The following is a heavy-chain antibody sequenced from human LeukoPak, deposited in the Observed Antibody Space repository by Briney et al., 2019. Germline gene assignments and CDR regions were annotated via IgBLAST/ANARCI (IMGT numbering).Heavy chain of an antibody. CDR1: GDSISSGDYY. Sequence: PSQTLSLTCTVSGDSISSGDYYWSWIRQPAGKGLEWIGRISSSGSTNYNPSLKSRVTMSVDTSKNQFSLKLSSVTAADTAVYYCAREATADILTGYYTSPHFDYWGQGTLVTVSS. CDR2: ISSSGST. CDR3: AREATADILTGYYTSPHFDY. D-gene: IGHD3-9*01. V-gene: IGHV4-61*02. J-gene: IGHJ4*02.